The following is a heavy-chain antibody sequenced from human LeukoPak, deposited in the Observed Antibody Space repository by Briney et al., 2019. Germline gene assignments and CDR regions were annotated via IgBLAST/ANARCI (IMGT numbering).Heavy chain of an antibody. J-gene: IGHJ4*02. Sequence: PGGSLRLSCAASGFTFDEYAMHWVRRAPGKGLEWVSGMSWNSGRIGYADSVKCRFTISRDNAKNSLYLQMNSLRAEDMALYYCAKDISTNYDSWGFDYWGQGTLVTVSS. CDR3: AKDISTNYDSWGFDY. V-gene: IGHV3-9*03. D-gene: IGHD3-3*01. CDR2: MSWNSGRI. CDR1: GFTFDEYA.